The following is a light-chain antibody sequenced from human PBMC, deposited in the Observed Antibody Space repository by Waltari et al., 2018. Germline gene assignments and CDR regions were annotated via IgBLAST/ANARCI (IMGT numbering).Light chain of an antibody. CDR3: QHYESLPVT. V-gene: IGKV3-20*01. CDR1: QSISKY. CDR2: HAS. J-gene: IGKJ1*01. Sequence: EVVLTQSPATLSLSPGEIATLSCRASQSISKYLAWYQQKPGQAPRLLIYHASSRAAGIPDRFSGSGSGTDFSLTISRLEPEDFAVYYCQHYESLPVTFGQGTKVEIK.